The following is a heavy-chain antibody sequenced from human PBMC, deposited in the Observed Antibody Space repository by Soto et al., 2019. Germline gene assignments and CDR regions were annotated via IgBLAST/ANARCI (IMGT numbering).Heavy chain of an antibody. J-gene: IGHJ6*02. D-gene: IGHD3-3*01. CDR3: ARAFSYYDFWSGSIYYYYYGMDV. Sequence: ASVKVSCKASGYTFTGYYMHWVRQAPGQGLEWMGWISAYNGNTNYAQKLQGRVTMTTDTSTSTAYVELRSLRSDDTAVYYCARAFSYYDFWSGSIYYYYYGMDVWGQGTTVIVSS. V-gene: IGHV1-18*04. CDR1: GYTFTGYY. CDR2: ISAYNGNT.